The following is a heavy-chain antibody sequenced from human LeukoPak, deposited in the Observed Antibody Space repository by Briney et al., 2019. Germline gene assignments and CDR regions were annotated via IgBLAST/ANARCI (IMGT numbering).Heavy chain of an antibody. J-gene: IGHJ4*02. D-gene: IGHD6-13*01. Sequence: SETLSLTCTVSGGSISSGGYYWSWIRQHPGKGLEWIGYIYYSGSTYYNPSLKSRVTISVDTSKNQFSLKLSSVTAADTAVYYCASVTAADIEPSFDYWGQGTLVTVSS. CDR1: GGSISSGGYY. V-gene: IGHV4-31*03. CDR3: ASVTAADIEPSFDY. CDR2: IYYSGST.